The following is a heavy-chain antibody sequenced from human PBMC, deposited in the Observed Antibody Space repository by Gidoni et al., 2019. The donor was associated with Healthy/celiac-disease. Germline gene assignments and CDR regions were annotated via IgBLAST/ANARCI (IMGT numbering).Heavy chain of an antibody. J-gene: IGHJ5*02. D-gene: IGHD4-4*01. CDR1: GSTFSSYA. CDR3: AKDIMTTVTPPLDP. CDR2: IRGSCGST. Sequence: EVQLLESGGGLVQPGGSLRLSCAAPGSTFSSYARGWVRQAPGQGLEWVSAIRGSCGSTYYADSVKGRFTISRDNSKNTLYLQMNSLRAEDTAVYYCAKDIMTTVTPPLDPWGQGTLVTVSS. V-gene: IGHV3-23*01.